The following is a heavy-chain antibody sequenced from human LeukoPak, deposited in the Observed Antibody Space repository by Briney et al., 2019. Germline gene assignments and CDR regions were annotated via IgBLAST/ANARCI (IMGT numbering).Heavy chain of an antibody. J-gene: IGHJ6*03. D-gene: IGHD6-19*01. CDR3: ARHSERGSGWLPHYYYYYYMDV. V-gene: IGHV4-39*01. CDR1: GGSISSSSYY. CDR2: IYYSGST. Sequence: SETLSLTCTVSGGSISSSSYYWGWIRQPPGKGLEWIGSIYYSGSTYYNPSLKSRVTISVDTSKNQFSLKLSSVTAADTAVYYCARHSERGSGWLPHYYYYYYMDVWGKGTTVTISS.